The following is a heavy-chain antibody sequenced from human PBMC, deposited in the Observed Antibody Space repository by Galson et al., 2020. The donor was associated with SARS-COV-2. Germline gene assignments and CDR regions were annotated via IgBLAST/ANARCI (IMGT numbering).Heavy chain of an antibody. D-gene: IGHD3-9*01. CDR3: AKGRYTGSDYFDY. J-gene: IGHJ4*02. CDR2: ISANTATT. Sequence: QAGGSLRLSCAASGFSFSTYAMSWVRQGPGKGLEWVSSISANTATTNYADSVKGRFTISRDHSKNTMYLQMNSLRVDDTAVYYCAKGRYTGSDYFDYWGQGTLVSVSS. CDR1: GFSFSTYA. V-gene: IGHV3-23*01.